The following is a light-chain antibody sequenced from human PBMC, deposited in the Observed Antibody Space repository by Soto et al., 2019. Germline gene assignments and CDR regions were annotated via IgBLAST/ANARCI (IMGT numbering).Light chain of an antibody. V-gene: IGLV4-60*03. CDR2: LEGSGSY. CDR1: SGHSSYI. J-gene: IGLJ3*02. Sequence: QSVLTQSSSASASLGSSVKLTCTLSSGHSSYIIAWHQQQPGKAPRYLMKLEGSGSYNKGSGVPDRFSGSSSGADRYLSISNLQSEDEADYYCETWDSIFWVCGGGTQLTVL. CDR3: ETWDSIFWV.